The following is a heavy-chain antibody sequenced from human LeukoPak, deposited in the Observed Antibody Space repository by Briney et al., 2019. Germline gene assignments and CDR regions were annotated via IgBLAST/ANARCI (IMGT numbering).Heavy chain of an antibody. J-gene: IGHJ4*02. V-gene: IGHV1-2*02. D-gene: IGHD3-3*01. Sequence: ASVKVSCKASGYTFTVYYMHWVRQAPGQGLEWMGWINPNSGGTNYAQKFQGRVTMTRDTYISTAYMELSRLRSDDTAVYYCARTIFGVPPSDYWGQGTLVTVSS. CDR1: GYTFTVYY. CDR3: ARTIFGVPPSDY. CDR2: INPNSGGT.